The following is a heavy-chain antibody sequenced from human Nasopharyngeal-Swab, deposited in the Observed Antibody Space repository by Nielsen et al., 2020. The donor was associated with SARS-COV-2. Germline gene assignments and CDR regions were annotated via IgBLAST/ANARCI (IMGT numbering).Heavy chain of an antibody. CDR3: AAGRATILNWYFDL. V-gene: IGHV1-69*04. J-gene: IGHJ2*01. CDR1: GGTFSSYA. CDR2: IIPILGIA. D-gene: IGHD5-24*01. Sequence: KISCKASGGTFSSYAISWVRQAPGQGLEWMGRIIPILGIANYAQKFQGRVTITADKSTSTAYMELSSLRSEDTAVYYCAAGRATILNWYFDLWGRGTLVTVSS.